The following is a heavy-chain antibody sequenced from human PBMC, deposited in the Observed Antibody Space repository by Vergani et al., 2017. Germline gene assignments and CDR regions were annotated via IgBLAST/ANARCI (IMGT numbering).Heavy chain of an antibody. V-gene: IGHV3-23*01. CDR1: GFTFSSYA. Sequence: EVQLLESGGGLVQPGGSLRLSCAASGFTFSSYAMSWVRQAPGKGLEWVSAISGSGGSTYYADPVKGRFTISRDKSKNTLYLQMTSLRAEDTAVYYCATRQQRVRDYWGQGTLVTVSS. J-gene: IGHJ4*02. CDR2: ISGSGGST. D-gene: IGHD6-13*01. CDR3: ATRQQRVRDY.